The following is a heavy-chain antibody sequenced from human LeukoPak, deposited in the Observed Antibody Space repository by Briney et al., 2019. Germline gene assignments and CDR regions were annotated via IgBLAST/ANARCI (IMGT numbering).Heavy chain of an antibody. J-gene: IGHJ4*02. CDR1: GDSIRSSPYY. V-gene: IGHV4-39*01. D-gene: IGHD2-2*01. CDR3: ARRGPSDASTSYFFDY. Sequence: SDTLSLTCTVSGDSIRSSPYYWGWIRQPPVMGLEWIGCIYYSGSPYYNPSLKSRVTMSADTAKNQFSLRVTFVTAADTAVYYCARRGPSDASTSYFFDYWGQGILVTVSS. CDR2: IYYSGSP.